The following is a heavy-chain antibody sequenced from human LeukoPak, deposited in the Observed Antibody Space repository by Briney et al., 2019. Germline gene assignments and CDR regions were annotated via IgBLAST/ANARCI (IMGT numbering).Heavy chain of an antibody. CDR1: GFPLSHYW. D-gene: IGHD1-26*01. J-gene: IGHJ4*02. CDR2: IKEDGREK. Sequence: PGGSLRLSCAASGFPLSHYWMSWVRQTPAKGLEWVANIKEDGREKYSADCVKGRFTISRDNAKNALYLQMNSLRVEDTAVYFCARGDSASKIDYWGQGTLVTVSS. V-gene: IGHV3-7*01. CDR3: ARGDSASKIDY.